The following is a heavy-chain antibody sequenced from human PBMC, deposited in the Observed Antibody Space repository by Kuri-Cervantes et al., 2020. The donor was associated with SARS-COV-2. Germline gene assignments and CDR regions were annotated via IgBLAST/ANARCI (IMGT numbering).Heavy chain of an antibody. J-gene: IGHJ4*02. Sequence: ASVKVSCKASGYPSTSYDINWVRQAPGQGLEWMGWINPNSGGTNYAQKFQGRVTMTRDTSISTAYMELSSLTSEDTAIYYCYCAPKEGFDSWGQGTLVTVSS. D-gene: IGHD2-21*01. CDR1: GYPSTSYD. CDR3: YCAPKEGFDS. CDR2: INPNSGGT. V-gene: IGHV1-2*02.